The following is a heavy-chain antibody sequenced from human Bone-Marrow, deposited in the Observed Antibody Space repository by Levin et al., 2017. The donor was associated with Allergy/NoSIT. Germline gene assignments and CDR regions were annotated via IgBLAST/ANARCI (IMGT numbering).Heavy chain of an antibody. J-gene: IGHJ4*02. CDR1: GFTFRHYT. V-gene: IGHV3-48*02. D-gene: IGHD3-22*01. Sequence: GGSLRLSCAASGFTFRHYTMNWVRQAPGKGLEWVSCITSSGDSTYYADSVKCRFTISRDNAKNSLYLQLNRLRDEDTAMYYCARDPARGYYDSSGYSGDHWGQGTLVTVSS. CDR3: ARDPARGYYDSSGYSGDH. CDR2: ITSSGDST.